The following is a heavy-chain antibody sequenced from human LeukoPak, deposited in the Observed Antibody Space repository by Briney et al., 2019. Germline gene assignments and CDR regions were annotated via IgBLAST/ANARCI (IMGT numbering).Heavy chain of an antibody. CDR2: IKQDGSEK. D-gene: IGHD4-23*01. Sequence: GGSLRLSCAASGFTFSSYWMSWVRQAPGKGLEWVANIKQDGSEKYYVDSVKGRFTISRDNAKNSLYLQMNSLRAEDTALYHCARSGEGGNGAFDIWGQGTMVTVSS. J-gene: IGHJ3*02. CDR3: ARSGEGGNGAFDI. V-gene: IGHV3-7*03. CDR1: GFTFSSYW.